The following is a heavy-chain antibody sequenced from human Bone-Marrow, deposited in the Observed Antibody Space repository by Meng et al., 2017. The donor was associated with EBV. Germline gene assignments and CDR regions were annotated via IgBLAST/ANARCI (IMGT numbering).Heavy chain of an antibody. Sequence: EVALVGFGVVLVKPGGSLRLSCAASGFTFSYAWMSWVRQAPGKGLEWVSVIYSGGSTYYADSVKGRFTISRDNSKNTLYLQMNSLRAEDTAVYYCARGDGYNLYYFDYWGQGTLVTVSS. D-gene: IGHD5-24*01. V-gene: IGHV3-66*02. CDR3: ARGDGYNLYYFDY. J-gene: IGHJ4*02. CDR2: IYSGGST. CDR1: GFTFSYAW.